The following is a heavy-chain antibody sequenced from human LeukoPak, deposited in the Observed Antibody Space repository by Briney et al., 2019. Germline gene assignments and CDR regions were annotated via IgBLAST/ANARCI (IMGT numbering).Heavy chain of an antibody. CDR2: INPNSGGT. D-gene: IGHD5-18*01. CDR1: GYTFTDYY. V-gene: IGHV1-2*02. Sequence: GASVKVSCKASGYTFTDYYVHWVRQAPGQGLEWMGWINPNSGGTNYAQKFQGRVTMTRDTSISTAYMELSRLRSDDTAVYYCARVIGYSYGLNFDYWGQGTLVTVSS. CDR3: ARVIGYSYGLNFDY. J-gene: IGHJ4*02.